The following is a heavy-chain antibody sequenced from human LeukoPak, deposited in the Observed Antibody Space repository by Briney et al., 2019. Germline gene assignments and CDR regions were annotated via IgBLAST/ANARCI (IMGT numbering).Heavy chain of an antibody. CDR3: ARGVVDYGDYRIDY. Sequence: SVRVSCKASGGTFSSYAISWVRQAPGQGLEWMGGIIPIFGTANYAQKFQGRVTITADESTSTAYMELSSLRSEDTAVYYCARGVVDYGDYRIDYWGQGTLVTVSS. V-gene: IGHV1-69*13. CDR1: GGTFSSYA. CDR2: IIPIFGTA. D-gene: IGHD4-17*01. J-gene: IGHJ4*02.